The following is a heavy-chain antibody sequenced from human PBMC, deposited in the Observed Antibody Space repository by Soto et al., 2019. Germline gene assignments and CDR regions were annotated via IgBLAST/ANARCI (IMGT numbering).Heavy chain of an antibody. CDR2: ISSNGGST. D-gene: IGHD3-9*01. CDR1: GFTFSSYA. V-gene: IGHV3-64D*06. CDR3: VKDRPLTPLRYFDWLLSGDFDY. Sequence: LRLSCSASGFTFSSYAMHWVRQAPGKGLEYVSAISSNGGSTYYADSVKGRFTISRDNSKNTLYLQMSSLRAEDTAVYYCVKDRPLTPLRYFDWLLSGDFDYWGQGTLVTVSS. J-gene: IGHJ4*02.